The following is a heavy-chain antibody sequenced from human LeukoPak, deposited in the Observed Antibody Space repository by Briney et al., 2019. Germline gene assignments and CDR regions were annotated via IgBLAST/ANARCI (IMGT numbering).Heavy chain of an antibody. V-gene: IGHV4-34*01. D-gene: IGHD6-6*01. CDR3: ARSEYSSSGRLDY. J-gene: IGHJ4*02. CDR1: GGSFSGYY. CDR2: INHSGST. Sequence: KPSETLSLTCAVYGGSFSGYYWSWIRQPPGKGLEWIGEINHSGSTNYNPSLKSRVTISVDTSKNQFSLKLSSVTAADTAVYYCARSEYSSSGRLDYWGQGTLVTVSS.